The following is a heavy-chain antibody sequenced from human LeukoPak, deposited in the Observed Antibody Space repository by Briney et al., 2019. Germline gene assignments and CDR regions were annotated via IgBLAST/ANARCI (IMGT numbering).Heavy chain of an antibody. J-gene: IGHJ4*02. Sequence: GGSLRLSCAASGFTFSSYSMNWVRQAPGKGLEWVSYISSSSNTIYYADSVKGRFTISRDNAKNSLYLQMNSLRAEDTAVYYCARDSYYDILTGYLRYFDYWGQGTLVTVSS. CDR2: ISSSSNTI. CDR1: GFTFSSYS. CDR3: ARDSYYDILTGYLRYFDY. D-gene: IGHD3-9*01. V-gene: IGHV3-48*04.